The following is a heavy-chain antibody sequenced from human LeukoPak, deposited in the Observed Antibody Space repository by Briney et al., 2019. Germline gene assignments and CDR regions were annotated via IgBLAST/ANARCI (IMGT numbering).Heavy chain of an antibody. Sequence: SETLSLTCAVYGGSFSGYYWSWIRQPPGKGLEWIGEINHSGSTNYNPSLKSRVTISVDTSKNQFSLKLSSVTAADTAVYYCARVRRDGYNYLSHKYYFDYWGQGTLVTVSS. V-gene: IGHV4-34*01. CDR2: INHSGST. J-gene: IGHJ4*02. CDR3: ARVRRDGYNYLSHKYYFDY. CDR1: GGSFSGYY. D-gene: IGHD5-24*01.